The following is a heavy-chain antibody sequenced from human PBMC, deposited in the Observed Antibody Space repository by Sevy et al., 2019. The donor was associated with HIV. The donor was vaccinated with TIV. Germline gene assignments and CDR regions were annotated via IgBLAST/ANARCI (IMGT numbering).Heavy chain of an antibody. V-gene: IGHV1-69*13. J-gene: IGHJ4*01. CDR3: ARGKYYYVSGSFDY. Sequence: ASVKVSCKASGGIFRSNAISWVRQAPGQGLEWMGGIIAVFGTTNYARKFQGRVTVTADEARSTAYMVLSSRRSEDTAVYYCARGKYYYVSGSFDYWGQGTQVTVSS. CDR2: IIAVFGTT. CDR1: GGIFRSNA. D-gene: IGHD3-10*01.